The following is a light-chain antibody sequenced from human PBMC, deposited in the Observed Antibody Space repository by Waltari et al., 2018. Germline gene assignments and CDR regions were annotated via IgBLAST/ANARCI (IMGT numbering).Light chain of an antibody. V-gene: IGLV4-69*01. CDR2: VNSDGSH. CDR1: SGHSTNI. CDR3: QTGGHGTWV. Sequence: QLVLTQSPSASASLGASVKLTCTLDSGHSTNIIAWHQQQPQKGPRYLMKVNSDGSHSKGDEMPDRFSGSSSSAGTERYLTISSVQSEDEADYYCQTGGHGTWVFGGGTKLTVL. J-gene: IGLJ3*02.